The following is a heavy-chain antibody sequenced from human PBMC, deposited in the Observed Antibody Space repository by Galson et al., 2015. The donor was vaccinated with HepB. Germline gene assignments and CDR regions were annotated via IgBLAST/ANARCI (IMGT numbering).Heavy chain of an antibody. CDR1: GGSINSGAYS. V-gene: IGHV4-30-4*07. CDR3: ARASPGYAYGTGDAFDI. Sequence: TLSLTCAVSGGSINSGAYSWSWIRQPPGKGLEWIGYIYDSGNTYYNPSLKSRVSISLDTSKKQFSLNLGSVTAADTAVYYCARASPGYAYGTGDAFDIWGQGTLVTVSA. CDR2: IYDSGNT. J-gene: IGHJ3*02. D-gene: IGHD5-18*01.